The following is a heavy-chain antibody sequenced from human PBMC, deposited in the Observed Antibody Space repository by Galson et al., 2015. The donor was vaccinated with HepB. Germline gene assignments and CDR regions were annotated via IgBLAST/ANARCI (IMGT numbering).Heavy chain of an antibody. J-gene: IGHJ4*02. V-gene: IGHV4-39*07. Sequence: SETLSLTCTVSGGSISSSSHVWGWIRQPPGKGLEWIGTLHYTGATHYNPSLKTRVTISGDTSKNQFSLTLNSVTAADTALYYCAREDHSSGINYWGQGTLVTV. CDR2: LHYTGAT. CDR3: AREDHSSGINY. CDR1: GGSISSSSHV. D-gene: IGHD3-10*01.